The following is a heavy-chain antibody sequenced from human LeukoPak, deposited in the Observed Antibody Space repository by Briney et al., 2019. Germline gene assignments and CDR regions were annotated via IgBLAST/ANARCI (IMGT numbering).Heavy chain of an antibody. V-gene: IGHV7-4-1*02. CDR3: ARESADYYDSSGYGDY. Sequence: ASVKVSCKASGYTFTSYAMNWVRQAPGQGLEWMGWINTNTGNPTYAQGFTGRFVFSLDTSVSTAYLQISSLKAEDTAVYYCARESADYYDSSGYGDYWGQGTLVTVSS. CDR2: INTNTGNP. D-gene: IGHD3-22*01. CDR1: GYTFTSYA. J-gene: IGHJ4*02.